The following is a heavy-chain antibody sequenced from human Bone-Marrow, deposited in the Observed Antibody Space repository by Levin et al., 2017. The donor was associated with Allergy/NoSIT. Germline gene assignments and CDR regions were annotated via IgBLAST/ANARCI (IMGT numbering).Heavy chain of an antibody. Sequence: SVKVSCKASGFTFTSSAVQWVRQARGQRLEWIGWIVVGSGNTNYAQKFQERVTITRDMSTSTAYMELSSLRSEDTAVYYCAAEVGEKLLWFRELKRRYWGQGTLVTVSS. CDR2: IVVGSGNT. CDR1: GFTFTSSA. CDR3: AAEVGEKLLWFRELKRRY. D-gene: IGHD3-10*01. J-gene: IGHJ4*02. V-gene: IGHV1-58*01.